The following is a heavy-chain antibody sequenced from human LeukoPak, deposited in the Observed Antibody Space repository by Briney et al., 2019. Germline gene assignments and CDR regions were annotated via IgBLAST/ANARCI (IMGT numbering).Heavy chain of an antibody. CDR3: ARVLRRTQIFDY. Sequence: GGSLRLSCAASGFTFSDYYMSLIRQAPGKGLEWVSYISSSGSTIYYADSVKGRFTIPRDNAKNSLYLQMNSLRAEDTAVYYCARVLRRTQIFDYWGQGTLVTVSS. D-gene: IGHD5/OR15-5a*01. J-gene: IGHJ4*02. V-gene: IGHV3-11*01. CDR2: ISSSGSTI. CDR1: GFTFSDYY.